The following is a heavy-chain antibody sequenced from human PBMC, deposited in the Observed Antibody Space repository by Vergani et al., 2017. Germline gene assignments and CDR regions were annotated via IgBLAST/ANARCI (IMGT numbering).Heavy chain of an antibody. V-gene: IGHV1-2*02. J-gene: IGHJ4*02. CDR3: ARDRGAKWELPGYFDY. CDR1: GYTFTGYY. Sequence: QVQLVQSGAEVKKPGASVKVSCKASGYTFTGYYMHWVRQAPGQGLEWMGWINPNSGGTNYAQKFQGRVTMTRDTSISTAYMELSRLRSDDTAVYYCARDRGAKWELPGYFDYWGQGTLVTVSS. D-gene: IGHD1-26*01. CDR2: INPNSGGT.